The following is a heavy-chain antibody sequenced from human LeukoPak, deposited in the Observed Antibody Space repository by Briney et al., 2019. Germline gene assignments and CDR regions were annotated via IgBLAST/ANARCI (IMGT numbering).Heavy chain of an antibody. CDR2: IKQDGSEK. Sequence: GGSLRLSCAASGFTFSDYWMSWVRQAPGKGLEWVANIKQDGSEKYYVDSVKGRFTISRDNAKNSMYLQMNSLRAEDTAVYYCARDYNYYGSGSYHDYWGQGTLVTVSS. V-gene: IGHV3-7*01. CDR1: GFTFSDYW. D-gene: IGHD3-10*01. CDR3: ARDYNYYGSGSYHDY. J-gene: IGHJ4*02.